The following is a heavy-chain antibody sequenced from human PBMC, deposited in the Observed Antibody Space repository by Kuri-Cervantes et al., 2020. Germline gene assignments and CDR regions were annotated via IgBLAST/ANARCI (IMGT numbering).Heavy chain of an antibody. V-gene: IGHV3-33*01. Sequence: GESLKISCAASGFTFRTTGLHWVRQAPGKGLEWVGIIWYDGSNKYYADSVKGRFTISRDNAKNSLYLQMNSLRAEDTAVYYCARVGGDSYGSGYYYYGMDVWGQGTTVTVSS. CDR3: ARVGGDSYGSGYYYYGMDV. CDR2: IWYDGSNK. CDR1: GFTFRTTG. J-gene: IGHJ6*02. D-gene: IGHD5-18*01.